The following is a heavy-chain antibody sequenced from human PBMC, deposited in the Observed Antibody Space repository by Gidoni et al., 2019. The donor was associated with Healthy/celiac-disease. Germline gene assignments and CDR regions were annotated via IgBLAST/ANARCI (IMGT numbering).Heavy chain of an antibody. Sequence: EVQLVESGGVVVQPGGSLRLSCAASGFTFDDYAMRWVRQAPGKGLEWVSLISWDGGSTYYADSVKGRFTISRDNSKNSLYLQMNSLRAEDTALYYCAKDMWGRFRRYCTNGVCYSSALPDYWGQGTLVTVSS. V-gene: IGHV3-43D*03. CDR1: GFTFDDYA. D-gene: IGHD2-8*01. J-gene: IGHJ4*02. CDR2: ISWDGGST. CDR3: AKDMWGRFRRYCTNGVCYSSALPDY.